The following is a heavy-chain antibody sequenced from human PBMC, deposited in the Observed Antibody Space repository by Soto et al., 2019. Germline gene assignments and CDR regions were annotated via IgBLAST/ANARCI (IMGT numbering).Heavy chain of an antibody. Sequence: PSETLSLTCTVSGGSITSSSYYWVWIRQPPGKGLEWIGSIYYSGSTYYNPSLKSRVTISVDTSKNQFSLKLSSVTAADTAVYYCASTPMGDYYFDYWGQGTLVTVSS. CDR3: ASTPMGDYYFDY. CDR1: GGSITSSSYY. CDR2: IYYSGST. V-gene: IGHV4-39*01. J-gene: IGHJ4*02. D-gene: IGHD2-21*01.